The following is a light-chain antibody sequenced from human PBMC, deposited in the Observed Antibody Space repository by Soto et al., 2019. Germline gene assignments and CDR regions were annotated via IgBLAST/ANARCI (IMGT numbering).Light chain of an antibody. J-gene: IGKJ5*01. CDR2: VAS. Sequence: EIVLTQSPGTLSLSPGERATLSCRASQSVSSNYLAWYQQKPGQAPRVLIYVASSRATGIPDRFSGSGSGTDFTLTISRLEPEDFAVYYCQQYGSSPITFGQGTRLDIK. CDR1: QSVSSNY. V-gene: IGKV3-20*01. CDR3: QQYGSSPIT.